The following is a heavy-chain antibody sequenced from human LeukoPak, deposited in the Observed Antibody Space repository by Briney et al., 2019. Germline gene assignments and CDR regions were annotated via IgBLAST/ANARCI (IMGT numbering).Heavy chain of an antibody. CDR2: IIPIFGTA. V-gene: IGHV1-69*13. D-gene: IGHD5-18*01. J-gene: IGHJ6*02. Sequence: GASVKVSCKASGGTFSSYAISWVRQAPGQGLEWMGGIIPIFGTANYAQKFQGRVTITADESTSTAYMELSGLRSEDTAVYYCARDNVDTAMVTFDYYYYYGMDVWGQGTTVTVSS. CDR1: GGTFSSYA. CDR3: ARDNVDTAMVTFDYYYYYGMDV.